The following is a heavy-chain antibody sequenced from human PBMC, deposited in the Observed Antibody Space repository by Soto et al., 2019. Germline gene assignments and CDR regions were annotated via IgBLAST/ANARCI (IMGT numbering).Heavy chain of an antibody. D-gene: IGHD6-13*01. J-gene: IGHJ5*02. V-gene: IGHV2-26*01. CDR2: IFSNDEK. Sequence: SGPTLVNPTETLTLTCTVSGFSLSNARMGVSWIRQPPGKALEWLAHIFSNDEKSYSTSLKSRLTISKDTSKSQVVLTMTNMDPVDTATYYCARIRGYSSSWYRWFDPWGQGTLVTVSS. CDR3: ARIRGYSSSWYRWFDP. CDR1: GFSLSNARMG.